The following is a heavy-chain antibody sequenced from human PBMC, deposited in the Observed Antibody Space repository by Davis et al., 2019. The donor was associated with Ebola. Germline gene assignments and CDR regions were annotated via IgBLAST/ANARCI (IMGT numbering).Heavy chain of an antibody. J-gene: IGHJ4*02. D-gene: IGHD3-10*01. CDR2: IYYTGNA. CDR3: SERGSSV. V-gene: IGHV4-59*03. Sequence: PSETLSLTCTVSGVSISRHYWSWIRQPPGKRLEWIGSIYYTGNAYYNSSLASRATIPVDTSKNQFSLKLTSVTAADTAMYYCSERGSSVWGQGTLVTVSS. CDR1: GVSISRHY.